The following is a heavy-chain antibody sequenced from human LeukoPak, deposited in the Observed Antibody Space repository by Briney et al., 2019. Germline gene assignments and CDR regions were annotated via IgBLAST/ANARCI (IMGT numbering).Heavy chain of an antibody. Sequence: GGSLRLSCAASGFTLSSYAMSWVRQAPGKGLEWVSSITSNGNYTYYANTLKGRFTISRDNAKNSLYLQMSGLTAEDTAIYYCARAIRATGTDYWGQGTLVTVSS. D-gene: IGHD6-13*01. CDR2: ITSNGNYT. J-gene: IGHJ4*02. V-gene: IGHV3-21*01. CDR3: ARAIRATGTDY. CDR1: GFTLSSYA.